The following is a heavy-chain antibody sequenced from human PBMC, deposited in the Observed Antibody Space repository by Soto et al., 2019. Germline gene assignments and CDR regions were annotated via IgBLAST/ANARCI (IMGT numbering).Heavy chain of an antibody. J-gene: IGHJ6*02. Sequence: QLLESGGGLVQPGGSLRLSCAASAFPFSTYAMSWVRRAPGKGLEWVSIISVSGGSTYSADTVKGRFTISRDNSKNSLYLQMDSLMADDTAVYYGAKLTKYSSSGHRNYYYYYGMDLWGQGTTVTVS. CDR1: AFPFSTYA. CDR3: AKLTKYSSSGHRNYYYYYGMDL. V-gene: IGHV3-23*01. D-gene: IGHD2-2*01. CDR2: ISVSGGST.